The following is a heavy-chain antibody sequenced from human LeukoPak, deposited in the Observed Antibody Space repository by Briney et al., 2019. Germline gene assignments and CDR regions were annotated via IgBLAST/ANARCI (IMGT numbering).Heavy chain of an antibody. CDR2: ISYDGSNK. V-gene: IGHV3-30*18. Sequence: GGSLRLSCAASGFTFSSYGMHWVRQAPGKGLEWVAVISYDGSNKYYADFVKGRFTISRDNSKNTLYLQMNSLRAEDTAVYYCAKSRFTVTPTLFDYWGQGTLFTVSS. J-gene: IGHJ4*02. D-gene: IGHD4-11*01. CDR3: AKSRFTVTPTLFDY. CDR1: GFTFSSYG.